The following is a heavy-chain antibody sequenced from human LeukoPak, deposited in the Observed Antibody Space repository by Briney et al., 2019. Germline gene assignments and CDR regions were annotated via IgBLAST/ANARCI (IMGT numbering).Heavy chain of an antibody. V-gene: IGHV3-15*01. Sequence: GGSLRLSCAASGFTFSNAWMSWVRQAPGKGLEWVGRIKSKTDGGTTDYGTPVKGRFTISRDDSKNTLYLQMNSLKTEDTAVYYCTTDIRSHIVVVTGWGQGTLVTVSS. CDR2: IKSKTDGGTT. J-gene: IGHJ4*02. CDR3: TTDIRSHIVVVTG. D-gene: IGHD2-21*02. CDR1: GFTFSNAW.